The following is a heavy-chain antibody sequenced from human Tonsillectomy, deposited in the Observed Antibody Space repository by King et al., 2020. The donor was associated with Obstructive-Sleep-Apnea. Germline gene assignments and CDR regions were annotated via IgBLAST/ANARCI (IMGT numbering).Heavy chain of an antibody. D-gene: IGHD3-10*01. CDR2: VYNSRSN. J-gene: IGHJ5*02. CDR1: GGPIGNYY. V-gene: IGHV4-59*01. CDR3: AKDASGTYYNWFDP. Sequence: QLQESGPGLVKPSETLSLTCTVFGGPIGNYYWSWVRQPPGKGLEWIRFVYNSRSNIYNPSLMSRVTISVDTSKNQFSLRLTSVTAADAAVYYCAKDASGTYYNWFDPWGQGIPVTVSS.